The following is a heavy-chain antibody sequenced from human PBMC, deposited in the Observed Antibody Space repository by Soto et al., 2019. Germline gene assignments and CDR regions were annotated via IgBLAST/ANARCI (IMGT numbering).Heavy chain of an antibody. Sequence: EVQLVESGGGLVQPGGSLRLSCTASGFTFSTYEMNWVRQAPGKGLEWVSYISSSGVSTIYYADSVKGRFALSRDNAKNSLYLQMNRLRAEDTAVFYCARDRLSPYDILDVYRFYGMDVLGQGPTVTVS. CDR1: GFTFSTYE. J-gene: IGHJ6*02. D-gene: IGHD3-9*01. CDR2: ISSSGVSTI. CDR3: ARDRLSPYDILDVYRFYGMDV. V-gene: IGHV3-48*03.